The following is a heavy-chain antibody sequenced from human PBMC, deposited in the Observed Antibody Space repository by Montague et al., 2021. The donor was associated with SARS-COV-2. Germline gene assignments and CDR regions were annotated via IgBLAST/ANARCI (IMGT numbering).Heavy chain of an antibody. Sequence: SLRLSCAASGFTVSSNYMSWVRQAPGKGLEWVSVIYSGGSTYYADSVKGRFTISRDNAKNSLYLQMNSLRAEDTAVYYCARISDYYDYIWGSFDYWGQGTLVTVSS. J-gene: IGHJ4*02. CDR3: ARISDYYDYIWGSFDY. V-gene: IGHV3-53*01. D-gene: IGHD3-16*01. CDR1: GFTVSSNY. CDR2: IYSGGST.